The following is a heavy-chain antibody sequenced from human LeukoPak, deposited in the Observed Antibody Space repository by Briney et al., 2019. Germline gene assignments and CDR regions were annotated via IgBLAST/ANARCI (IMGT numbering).Heavy chain of an antibody. CDR1: GGSLSSYY. V-gene: IGHV4-59*08. Sequence: SETLSLTFTVSGGSLSSYYWSWIRQPPAKGLEWIGYIYYSGSTNYNPSLNSRVTISVDTYKNQFSLKLSSVTAADTAVYYCARRGSNYYGSGNSQNWFDPWGQGTLVTVSS. D-gene: IGHD3-10*01. J-gene: IGHJ5*02. CDR3: ARRGSNYYGSGNSQNWFDP. CDR2: IYYSGST.